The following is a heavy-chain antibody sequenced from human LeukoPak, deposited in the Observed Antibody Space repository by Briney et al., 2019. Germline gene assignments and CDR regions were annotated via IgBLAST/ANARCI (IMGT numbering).Heavy chain of an antibody. CDR1: GFTFSTYW. D-gene: IGHD2-8*02. V-gene: IGHV3-74*03. CDR3: ARDYAGAPDY. CDR2: INGDGSTT. J-gene: IGHJ4*02. Sequence: GGSLRLSCAASGFTFSTYWITWVRQSPGKGLVWVALINGDGSTTTHADSVKGRFTISRDNAKNTAYLQMNSLRDEDTAVYFCARDYAGAPDYWGQGTLVTVSA.